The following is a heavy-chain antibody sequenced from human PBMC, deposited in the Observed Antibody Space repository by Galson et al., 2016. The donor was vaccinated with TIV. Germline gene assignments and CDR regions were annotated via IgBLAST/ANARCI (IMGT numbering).Heavy chain of an antibody. CDR1: GFTFSSHW. V-gene: IGHV3-7*03. J-gene: IGHJ6*02. D-gene: IGHD3-16*01. CDR3: ARDRVGGLDV. CDR2: INQDGSER. Sequence: SLRLSCAISGFTFSSHWMSWVRQAPGKGLEWVSKINQDGSERYYVDSVKGRFIISRDNTKNSLYLQMNSLRAEDTAMYYCARDRVGGLDVWGQGTTVTVSS.